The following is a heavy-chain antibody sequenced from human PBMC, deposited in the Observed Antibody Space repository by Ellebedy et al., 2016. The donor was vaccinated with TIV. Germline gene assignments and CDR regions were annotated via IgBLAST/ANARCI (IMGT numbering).Heavy chain of an antibody. CDR3: ARQKGYQLLPGYYYYGMDV. D-gene: IGHD2-2*01. J-gene: IGHJ6*02. CDR1: GGSISSSSYY. V-gene: IGHV4-39*01. Sequence: SETLSLXXTVSGGSISSSSYYWGWIRQPPGKGLEWIGSIYYSGSTYYNPSLKSRVTISVDTSKNQFSLKLSSVTAADTAVYYCARQKGYQLLPGYYYYGMDVWGQGTTVTVSS. CDR2: IYYSGST.